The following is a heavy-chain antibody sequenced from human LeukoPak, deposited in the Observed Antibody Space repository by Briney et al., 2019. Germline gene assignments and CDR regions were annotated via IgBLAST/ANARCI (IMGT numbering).Heavy chain of an antibody. CDR2: ISPSGST. J-gene: IGHJ4*02. D-gene: IGHD2-2*01. Sequence: SQTLSLTCTVSGGSINGGNYYWTWLRQPAGKGLEWIGRISPSGSTNHNPSLTSRVTISVDTSKNQFSLKLNFVTAADTAVYYCARVSYQEGVDYWGQGTLVTVSS. V-gene: IGHV4-61*02. CDR1: GGSINGGNYY. CDR3: ARVSYQEGVDY.